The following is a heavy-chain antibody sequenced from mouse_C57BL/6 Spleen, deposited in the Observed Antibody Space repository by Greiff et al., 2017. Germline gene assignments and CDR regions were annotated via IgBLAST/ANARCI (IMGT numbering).Heavy chain of an antibody. CDR3: ARVGSSGFAY. V-gene: IGHV1-26*01. CDR1: GYTFTDYY. Sequence: VQLQQSGPELVKPGASVKISCKASGYTFTDYYMNWVKQSHGKSLEWIGDINPNNGGTSYNQKFKGKATLTVDKSSSTAYMELRSLTSEDSAVYYCARVGSSGFAYWGQGTLVTVSA. CDR2: INPNNGGT. J-gene: IGHJ3*01. D-gene: IGHD1-1*01.